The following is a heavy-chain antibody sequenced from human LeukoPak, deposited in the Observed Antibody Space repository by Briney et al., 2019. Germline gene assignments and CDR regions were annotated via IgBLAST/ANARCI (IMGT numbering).Heavy chain of an antibody. V-gene: IGHV4-39*07. CDR3: FIRLAGRIVVVDY. CDR1: GGSISSSSYY. CDR2: IYYSGST. Sequence: SETLSLTCTVSGGSISSSSYYWGWIRQPPGKGLEWIGSIYYSGSTYYNPSLKSRVTISVDTSKNQFSLKLSSVTAADTAVYCCFIRLAGRIVVVDYWGQGTLVTVSS. J-gene: IGHJ4*02. D-gene: IGHD3-22*01.